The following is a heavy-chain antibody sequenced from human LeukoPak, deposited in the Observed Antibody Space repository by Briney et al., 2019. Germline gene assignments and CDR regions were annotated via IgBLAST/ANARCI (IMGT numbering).Heavy chain of an antibody. D-gene: IGHD3-22*01. J-gene: IGHJ4*02. V-gene: IGHV4-39*01. CDR3: ARQGGYYYDSSGYYRTLEFDY. CDR1: GGSISSSSYY. Sequence: SETLSLTCTVSGGSISSSSYYWGWIRQPPGKGLEWFGSIYYSGSTYYNPSLKSRVTISVDTSKNQFSLKLSSVTAADTAVYYCARQGGYYYDSSGYYRTLEFDYWGQGTLVTVSS. CDR2: IYYSGST.